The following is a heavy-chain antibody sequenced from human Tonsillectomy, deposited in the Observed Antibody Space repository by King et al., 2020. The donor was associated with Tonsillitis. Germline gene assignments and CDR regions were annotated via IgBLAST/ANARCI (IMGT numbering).Heavy chain of an antibody. CDR2: ISYDGSNK. D-gene: IGHD5-18*01. Sequence: VQLVESGGGVVQPGRSLRLSCAASGFTFSTYGMHWVRQAPGKGLEWVAIISYDGSNKDYADSVKGRFTISRDNSKNTLYLQMNSLRAEDTAVYYCAKVRDAYRIQLWSSFDYWGQGTLVTVSS. CDR1: GFTFSTYG. CDR3: AKVRDAYRIQLWSSFDY. J-gene: IGHJ4*02. V-gene: IGHV3-30*18.